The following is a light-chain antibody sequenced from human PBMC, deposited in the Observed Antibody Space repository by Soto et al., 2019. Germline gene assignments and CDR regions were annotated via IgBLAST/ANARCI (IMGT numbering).Light chain of an antibody. Sequence: EIVLTQSPATLSLSPGERATLSCRASQRVSSYLAWYQQKPGQAPRLLIYDASNRATGIPARFSGSGSGTDFTLTISSLEPEDFAVYYCQQRSNWLHVHTFGQGTTLEIK. CDR1: QRVSSY. CDR2: DAS. V-gene: IGKV3-11*01. CDR3: QQRSNWLHVHT. J-gene: IGKJ2*01.